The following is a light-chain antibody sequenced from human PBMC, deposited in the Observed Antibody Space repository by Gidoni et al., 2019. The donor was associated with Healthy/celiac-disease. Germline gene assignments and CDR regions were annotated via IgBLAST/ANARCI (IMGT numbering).Light chain of an antibody. CDR3: QQYNNWPRS. CDR2: AAS. Sequence: IVMTQSPATLSVSPGERATLSCRASQSISNNLAWYQQKPGQAPRLLIYAASTRATGIPARFSGSGSGTEFTLTISSLQSEDFAVYYCQQYNNWPRSFGPGTKVDIK. V-gene: IGKV3-15*01. J-gene: IGKJ3*01. CDR1: QSISNN.